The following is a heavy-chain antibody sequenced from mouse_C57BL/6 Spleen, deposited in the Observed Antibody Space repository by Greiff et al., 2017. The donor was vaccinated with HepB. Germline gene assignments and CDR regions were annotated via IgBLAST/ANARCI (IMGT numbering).Heavy chain of an antibody. D-gene: IGHD2-3*01. J-gene: IGHJ4*01. CDR1: GFSLTSYG. CDR3: TRDGAMDY. Sequence: QVQLQQSGPGLVQPSQSLSITCTVSGFSLTSYGVHWVRQSPGKGLEWLGVIWSGGSTDYNAAFISRLSISKDKSKSQVFIKMNSLQADDTAIYYSTRDGAMDYWGQGTSVTVSS. CDR2: IWSGGST. V-gene: IGHV2-2*01.